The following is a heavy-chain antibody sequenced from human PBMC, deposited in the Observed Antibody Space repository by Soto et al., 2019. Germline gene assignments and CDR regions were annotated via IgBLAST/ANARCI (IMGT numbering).Heavy chain of an antibody. CDR1: GCTFTGYY. CDR2: INPNSGGT. J-gene: IGHJ4*02. Sequence: AASVKFSCTSSGCTFTGYYMHWVRQAPGQGLEWMGWINPNSGGTNYAQKFQGRVTMTRDTSISTAYMELSRLRSDDTAVYYFASEGGALELRLYPPMSEWGQGSL. D-gene: IGHD1-7*01. CDR3: ASEGGALELRLYPPMSE. V-gene: IGHV1-2*02.